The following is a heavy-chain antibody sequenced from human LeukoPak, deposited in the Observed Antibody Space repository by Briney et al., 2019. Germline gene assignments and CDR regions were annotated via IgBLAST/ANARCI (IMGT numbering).Heavy chain of an antibody. CDR1: RFTFSDYY. CDR2: ISYSGSTI. CDR3: ARTRSYATLNDAFDI. J-gene: IGHJ3*02. D-gene: IGHD2-2*01. Sequence: PGGSLRLSCAASRFTFSDYYMSWIRQAPGKRLEWVSYISYSGSTIYYADSVKGRFTISRDNAKNSLYLQMNSLRAEDTAVYYCARTRSYATLNDAFDIWGQGTMVTVSS. V-gene: IGHV3-11*01.